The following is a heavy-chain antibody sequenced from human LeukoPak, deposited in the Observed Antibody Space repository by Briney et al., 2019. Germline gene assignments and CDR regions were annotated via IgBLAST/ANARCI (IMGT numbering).Heavy chain of an antibody. CDR3: AKLRLEDAFDI. V-gene: IGHV3-23*01. Sequence: GGSLRLSCAASGFTFSNYAMSWVRQAPGKGLEWVSTISSSSGGTYYADSVKGRFAISRDNSKNTLYLQMNSLRAEDTAVYYCAKLRLEDAFDIWGQGTMVTVSS. CDR1: GFTFSNYA. CDR2: ISSSSGGT. D-gene: IGHD4-17*01. J-gene: IGHJ3*02.